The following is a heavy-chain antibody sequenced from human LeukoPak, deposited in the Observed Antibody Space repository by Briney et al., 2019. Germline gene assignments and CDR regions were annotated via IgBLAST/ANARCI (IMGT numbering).Heavy chain of an antibody. J-gene: IGHJ4*02. CDR3: ARDNTAGGPFDY. Sequence: SVKVSCKASGGTFSSYAISWVRQAPGQGLEWMGGIIPIFGTANYAQKFQGRVTITADESTSTAYMELSSLRSEDTAVYYCARDNTAGGPFDYWGQGTLVTVSS. V-gene: IGHV1-69*13. CDR1: GGTFSSYA. D-gene: IGHD6-13*01. CDR2: IIPIFGTA.